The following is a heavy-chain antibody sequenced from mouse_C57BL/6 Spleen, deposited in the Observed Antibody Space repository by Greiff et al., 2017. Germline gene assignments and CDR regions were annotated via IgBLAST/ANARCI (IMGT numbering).Heavy chain of an antibody. CDR2: INPNNGGT. CDR1: GYTFTDYY. V-gene: IGHV1-26*01. D-gene: IGHD1-1*01. J-gene: IGHJ1*03. Sequence: EVQLQQSGPELVKPGASVKLSCKASGYTFTDYYMNWVKQSHGKSLEWIGDINPNNGGTSYNQKLKGKATLTVDKSSSTAYMELRSLTSEDSAVYYCARLGYYYGSSYWYFDVWGTGTTVTVSS. CDR3: ARLGYYYGSSYWYFDV.